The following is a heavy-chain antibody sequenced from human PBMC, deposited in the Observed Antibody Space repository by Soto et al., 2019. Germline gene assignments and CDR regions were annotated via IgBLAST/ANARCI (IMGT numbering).Heavy chain of an antibody. D-gene: IGHD3-10*01. Sequence: EVQLLESGGGLVQPGGSLRLSCAASGFTFSSYSMNWVRQAPGKGLEWVATVGGGGENTFYADSVKGRFTISRDDCQNTLYPQMNSLRAEDTAVYFCAKRDSGSVMSPPLINYWGQGTLVTVSS. CDR1: GFTFSSYS. J-gene: IGHJ4*02. CDR2: VGGGGENT. CDR3: AKRDSGSVMSPPLINY. V-gene: IGHV3-23*01.